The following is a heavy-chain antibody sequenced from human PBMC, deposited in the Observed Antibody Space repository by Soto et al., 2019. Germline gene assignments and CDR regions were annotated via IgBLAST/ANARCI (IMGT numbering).Heavy chain of an antibody. J-gene: IGHJ6*02. CDR2: IGIAVDT. CDR3: ARDRHGMDV. Sequence: DVQLVESGGTLVQPGGSLRLSCAASGFSFSDYDMHWVRQATGKGLEWVSGIGIAVDTYHSGSVKGRFTISRDNAKNSLYLQRNSLRAGDTAVYYCARDRHGMDVWGQGTTVTVSS. V-gene: IGHV3-13*01. CDR1: GFSFSDYD.